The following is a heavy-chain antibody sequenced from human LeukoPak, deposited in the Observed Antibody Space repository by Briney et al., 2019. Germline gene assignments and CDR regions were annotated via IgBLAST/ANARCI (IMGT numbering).Heavy chain of an antibody. CDR1: GFTFSSYS. J-gene: IGHJ4*02. Sequence: GGSLRLSCAASGFTFSSYSMNWVRQAPGRGLEWVSSISSSSSYIYYADSVKGRFTISRDNAKNSLYLQMNSLRAEDTAVYYCASGHYYDSSAIDYWGQGTLVTVSS. CDR3: ASGHYYDSSAIDY. CDR2: ISSSSSYI. V-gene: IGHV3-21*01. D-gene: IGHD3-22*01.